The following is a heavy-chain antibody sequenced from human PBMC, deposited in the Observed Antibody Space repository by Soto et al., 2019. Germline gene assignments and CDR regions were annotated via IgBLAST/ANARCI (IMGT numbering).Heavy chain of an antibody. CDR3: ARQDIVVVPAAQYFDY. D-gene: IGHD2-2*01. V-gene: IGHV5-51*01. J-gene: IGHJ4*02. CDR2: IYPGDSDT. Sequence: HGESLKISCKGSGYSFTSYWIGWVRQMPGKGLEWMGIIYPGDSDTRYSPSFQGQVTISADKSISTAYLQWSSLKASDTAMYYCARQDIVVVPAAQYFDYWGQGTLVTVSS. CDR1: GYSFTSYW.